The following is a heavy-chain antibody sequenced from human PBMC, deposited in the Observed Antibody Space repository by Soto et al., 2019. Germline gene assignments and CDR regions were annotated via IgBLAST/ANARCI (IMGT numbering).Heavy chain of an antibody. Sequence: GASVKVSCKASGGTFSSYAISWVRQAPGQGLEWMGGIIPIFGTANYAQKFQGRVTITADESTSTAYMELSSLRSEDTAVYYCARVESGYGDYVPFFDYWGQGTLVTVSS. V-gene: IGHV1-69*13. D-gene: IGHD4-17*01. CDR3: ARVESGYGDYVPFFDY. CDR2: IIPIFGTA. J-gene: IGHJ4*02. CDR1: GGTFSSYA.